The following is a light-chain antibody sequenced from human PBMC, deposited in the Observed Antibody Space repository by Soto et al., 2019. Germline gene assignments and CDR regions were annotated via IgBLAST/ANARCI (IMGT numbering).Light chain of an antibody. CDR3: SSYTGSSTLV. CDR2: EVS. Sequence: QSVLTQPASVSGSPGQSITISCTGTSSDVGGYNYVSWYQQHPGKAPKLMIYEVSNRPSGVSNRCSGSKSGNTASLTISGLQAEDEDDYYCSSYTGSSTLVFGGGTKLTVL. J-gene: IGLJ2*01. V-gene: IGLV2-14*01. CDR1: SSDVGGYNY.